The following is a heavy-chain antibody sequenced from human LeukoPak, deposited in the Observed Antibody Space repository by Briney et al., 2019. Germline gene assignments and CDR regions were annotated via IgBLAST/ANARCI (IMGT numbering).Heavy chain of an antibody. CDR3: ARGRGTMVRGVPNSFDP. CDR2: IYYSGST. CDR1: GGSISSGGYY. D-gene: IGHD3-10*01. J-gene: IGHJ5*02. Sequence: SETLSLTCTVSGGSISSGGYYWSWIRQPPGKGLEWIGYIYYSGSTNYNPSLKSRVTISVDTSKNQFSLKLSSVTAADTAVYYCARGRGTMVRGVPNSFDPWGQGTLVTVSS. V-gene: IGHV4-61*08.